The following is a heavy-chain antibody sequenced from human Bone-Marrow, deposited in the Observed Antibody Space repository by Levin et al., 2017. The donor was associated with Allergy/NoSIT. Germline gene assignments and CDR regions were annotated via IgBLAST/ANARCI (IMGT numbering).Heavy chain of an antibody. V-gene: IGHV6-1*01. CDR2: PSSRSTWYN. D-gene: IGHD2-15*01. CDR1: FVCVSSYFFV. CDR3: ARDPGSAIVVVVAATPYNWFDP. J-gene: IGHJ5*02. Sequence: LSLPFFISFVCVSSYFFVFICFWHSPSLFLAWLGRPSSRSTWYNDYAVSVKSRITINPDTSKNQFSLQLNSVTPEDTAVYYCARDPGSAIVVVVAATPYNWFDPWGQGTLVTVSS.